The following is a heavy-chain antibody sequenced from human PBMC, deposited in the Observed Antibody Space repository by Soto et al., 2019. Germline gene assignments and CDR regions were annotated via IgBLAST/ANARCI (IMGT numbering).Heavy chain of an antibody. J-gene: IGHJ4*02. CDR2: IKQDGSEK. CDR3: ARDPNDY. CDR1: GFPFSSYW. V-gene: IGHV3-7*01. Sequence: GGSLSLSCAASGFPFSSYWMSWVRQAPGKGLEWVANIKQDGSEKYYVDSVKGRFTVSRDNAKNSLYLQMNSLRAEDTAVYYCARDPNDYWGQGTLVTVSS.